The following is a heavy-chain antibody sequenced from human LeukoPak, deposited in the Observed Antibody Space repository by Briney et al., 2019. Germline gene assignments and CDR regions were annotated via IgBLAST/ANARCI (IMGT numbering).Heavy chain of an antibody. CDR3: AKDVAPDSGWDLDY. CDR2: IYNSGAKI. Sequence: GGSLRLSCAVSGLTFNTYSMTWVRLGPGKGLEWVSSIYNSGAKIFYADSVKGRFTISRDNSKNMLYLQMNSLRVEDTAVYYCAKDVAPDSGWDLDYWGQGTLVTVSS. V-gene: IGHV3-23*01. CDR1: GLTFNTYS. D-gene: IGHD6-19*01. J-gene: IGHJ4*02.